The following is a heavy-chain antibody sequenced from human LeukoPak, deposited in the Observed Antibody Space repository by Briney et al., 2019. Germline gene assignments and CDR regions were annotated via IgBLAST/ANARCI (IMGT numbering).Heavy chain of an antibody. V-gene: IGHV3-30*18. CDR2: ISHDGSNK. D-gene: IGHD4-17*01. Sequence: PGGSLRLSCAASGFTFSSYGMHWVRQAPGKGLEWVAVISHDGSNKYYADSVKGRFTISRDNSKNTLYLQMNSLRAEDTAVYYCAKDRTYDYGDYGGMDVWGQGTTVTVSS. CDR1: GFTFSSYG. CDR3: AKDRTYDYGDYGGMDV. J-gene: IGHJ6*02.